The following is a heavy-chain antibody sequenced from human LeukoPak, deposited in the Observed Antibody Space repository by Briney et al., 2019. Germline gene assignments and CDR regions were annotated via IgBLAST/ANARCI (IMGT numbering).Heavy chain of an antibody. CDR1: GNTFTGYY. CDR2: MNPNSGDT. J-gene: IGHJ3*02. V-gene: IGHV1-2*02. CDR3: AKADAGNVFDI. D-gene: IGHD1-14*01. Sequence: GASVKVSCKASGNTFTGYYMHWLRQAPGQGLEWMGWMNPNSGDTNYAQNLQGRVTMTRDTSISTAYMELSRLRSDDTAVYYCAKADAGNVFDIWGQGTMVTVSS.